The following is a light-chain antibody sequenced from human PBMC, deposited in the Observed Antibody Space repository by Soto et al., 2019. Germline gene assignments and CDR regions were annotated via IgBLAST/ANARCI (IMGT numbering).Light chain of an antibody. CDR2: KAS. J-gene: IGKJ1*01. CDR3: QESFFTLGT. V-gene: IGKV1-5*03. Sequence: DIQMTQSPSTLSASVGDRVRITCRASQSISTWLAWYQHKLGKAPKLLIYKASSLESGVPSRFSGSGSGTEFTLTINNLQREDFATYYCQESFFTLGTFGRVTKVDIK. CDR1: QSISTW.